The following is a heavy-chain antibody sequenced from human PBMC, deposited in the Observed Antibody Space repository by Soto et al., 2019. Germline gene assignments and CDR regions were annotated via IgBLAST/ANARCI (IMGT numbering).Heavy chain of an antibody. D-gene: IGHD5-12*01. CDR3: ARRLNIAAYDS. CDR2: IYYIGST. V-gene: IGHV4-59*01. Sequence: SETLSLTCTVSGDSLSTYYWGWFRQSPGVGLQWIGYIYYIGSTYYDPSLESRVTISLHTSRNQFSLLLTSLTAADTAVYYCARRLNIAAYDSWGQGVLVTVS. CDR1: GDSLSTYY. J-gene: IGHJ4*02.